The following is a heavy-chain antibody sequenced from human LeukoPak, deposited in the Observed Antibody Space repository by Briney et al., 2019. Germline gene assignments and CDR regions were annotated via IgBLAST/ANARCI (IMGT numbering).Heavy chain of an antibody. J-gene: IGHJ4*02. CDR2: ITRTGRI. Sequence: SETLSLTCAVYGGSFSGYYWSWIRQPPEKGLDWIGEITRTGRINYNPALKGRVTMSLDTSKNQFSLELSSMTAADTAVYYCARGGRRSGYSYGKIDYWGQGTLVTVSS. CDR1: GGSFSGYY. CDR3: ARGGRRSGYSYGKIDY. D-gene: IGHD5-18*01. V-gene: IGHV4-34*01.